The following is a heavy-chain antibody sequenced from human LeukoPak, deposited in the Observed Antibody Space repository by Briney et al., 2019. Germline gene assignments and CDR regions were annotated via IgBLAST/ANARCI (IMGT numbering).Heavy chain of an antibody. Sequence: ASVKVSCKASTYTFTSYYMHWVRQAPGEGLEWMGIINPSGGSTSYAQKFQGRVTMTRDTSTSTVYMELSSMRSEDTAVYYCARASSGSAFDIWGQGTMVTVSS. D-gene: IGHD3-22*01. CDR2: INPSGGST. CDR1: TYTFTSYY. V-gene: IGHV1-46*01. CDR3: ARASSGSAFDI. J-gene: IGHJ3*02.